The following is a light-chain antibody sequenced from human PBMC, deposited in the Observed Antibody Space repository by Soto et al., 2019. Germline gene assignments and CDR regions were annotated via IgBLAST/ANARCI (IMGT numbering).Light chain of an antibody. V-gene: IGLV4-69*01. CDR1: SGHSSCA. J-gene: IGLJ1*01. CDR3: RTWGTGIHYV. Sequence: QSVLTQSPSASASLGASVKLTCTLSSGHSSCAIAWHQQQPEKGPRYLMKLNSDGSHSKGDGIPDRFSGSSSGAERYLTISGLQSEDEADYYCRTWGTGIHYVFGTGTKLTVL. CDR2: LNSDGSH.